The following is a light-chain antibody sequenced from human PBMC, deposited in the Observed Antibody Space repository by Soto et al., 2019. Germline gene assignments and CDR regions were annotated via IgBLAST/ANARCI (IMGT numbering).Light chain of an antibody. CDR3: YSSTSSNTYV. CDR2: EVS. CDR1: SSDVGSYNR. V-gene: IGLV2-18*02. Sequence: QSVLTQPPSVSGSPGQSVTISCTGTSSDVGSYNRVSWYQQPPGTAPKVMIYEVSNRPSGVPDRFSGSKSGNTASLTISGLQPEDEADYSCYSSTSSNTYVVGTGTKVTV. J-gene: IGLJ1*01.